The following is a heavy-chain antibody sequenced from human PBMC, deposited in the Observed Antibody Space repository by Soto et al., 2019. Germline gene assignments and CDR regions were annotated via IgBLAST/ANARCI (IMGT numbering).Heavy chain of an antibody. J-gene: IGHJ3*01. Sequence: ASVKVSCKASGYILSSFYINWVRQAPGQGLEWMGWTSGYSGNSKYAQKFQGRVTMTTDTSTNTGYMEMRSLTSDDTAVYYCARDIFGHVDAFDLWGQGTMVTVSS. V-gene: IGHV1-18*01. D-gene: IGHD3-3*02. CDR2: TSGYSGNS. CDR1: GYILSSFY. CDR3: ARDIFGHVDAFDL.